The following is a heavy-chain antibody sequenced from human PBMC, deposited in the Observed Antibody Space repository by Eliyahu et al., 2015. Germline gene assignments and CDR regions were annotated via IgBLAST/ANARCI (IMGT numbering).Heavy chain of an antibody. D-gene: IGHD1-14*01. Sequence: QITLRESGPALVKPTQTLTLTCSLXGFXLSTYALAVGWIRXPXGKTLEWLELIXWNDEQXYRSSLKDRLTVTKDTSKNQVFLTMTNMDPVDTATYYCAHRQTTWTDFFYYAMDVWGQGTTVTVSS. V-gene: IGHV2-5*01. J-gene: IGHJ6*02. CDR2: IXWNDEQ. CDR3: AHRQTTWTDFFYYAMDV. CDR1: GFXLSTYALA.